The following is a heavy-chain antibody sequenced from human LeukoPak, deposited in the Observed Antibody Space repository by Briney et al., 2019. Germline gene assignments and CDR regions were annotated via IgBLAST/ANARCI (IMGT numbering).Heavy chain of an antibody. CDR1: GFTFSTYW. CDR3: AKDLSVDTAMVTLYFDY. J-gene: IGHJ4*02. V-gene: IGHV3-7*03. Sequence: GGSLRLTCAASGFTFSTYWMAWVRQAPGKGLEWVANIKGGESARHQADSVKGRFTISRDNTQNSVYLQMSSLRAEDTAVYYCAKDLSVDTAMVTLYFDYWGQGTLVTVSS. CDR2: IKGGESAR. D-gene: IGHD5-18*01.